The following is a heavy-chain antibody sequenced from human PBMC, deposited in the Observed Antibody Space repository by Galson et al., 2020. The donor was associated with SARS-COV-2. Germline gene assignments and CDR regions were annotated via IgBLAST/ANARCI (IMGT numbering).Heavy chain of an antibody. D-gene: IGHD6-19*01. V-gene: IGHV3-13*01. CDR3: ARGSGTYPYYYGMYV. CDR2: IGPTGDT. CDR1: GFTFSSHD. Sequence: GGSLRLSCSASGFTFSSHDMHWVRQVPGKGLEWVSAIGPTGDTFYPTSVRGRFTVSRDNAKNSVHLQMNSLTVGDAAVYFCARGSGTYPYYYGMYVWGQGTTVTVSS. J-gene: IGHJ6*02.